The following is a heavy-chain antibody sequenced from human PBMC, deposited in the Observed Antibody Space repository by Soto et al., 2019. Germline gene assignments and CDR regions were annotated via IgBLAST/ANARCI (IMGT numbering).Heavy chain of an antibody. CDR2: ISYDGSNK. Sequence: PGGSLRLSCAASGFTFSSYGMHWVRQAPGKGLEWVAVISYDGSNKYYADSVKGRFTISRDNSKNTLYLQMNSLRAEDTAGYYCAKNFGEYYEISVSSFDYWAREP. D-gene: IGHD3-16*01. CDR3: AKNFGEYYEISVSSFDY. V-gene: IGHV3-30*18. CDR1: GFTFSSYG. J-gene: IGHJ4*02.